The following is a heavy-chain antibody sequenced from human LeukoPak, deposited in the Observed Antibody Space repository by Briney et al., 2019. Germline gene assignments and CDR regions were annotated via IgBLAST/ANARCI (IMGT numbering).Heavy chain of an antibody. CDR1: GFTFSDYY. V-gene: IGHV3-11*06. J-gene: IGHJ4*02. CDR2: ISSRSSYT. CDR3: ARDWGARGYSPDD. Sequence: GGSLRLSCAASGFTFSDYYMSWIRQAPGKGLEWVSYISSRSSYTKYADSVKGRFTISRDNAKNSLYLQMNSLRAEDTAVYYCARDWGARGYSPDDWGQGTLVTVSS. D-gene: IGHD2-15*01.